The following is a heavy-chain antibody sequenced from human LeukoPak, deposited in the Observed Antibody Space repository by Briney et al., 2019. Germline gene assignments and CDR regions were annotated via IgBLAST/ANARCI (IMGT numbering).Heavy chain of an antibody. CDR2: IYYSGST. CDR3: ARRDNYYDSSGQPGVFDY. V-gene: IGHV4-39*01. Sequence: PSETLSLTCTVSGGSISSSSYYWGWIRQPPGKGLEWIGGIYYSGSTYYNPSLKSRVTISVDTSKNQFSLKLSSVTAADTAVYYCARRDNYYDSSGQPGVFDYWGQGTLVTVSS. CDR1: GGSISSSSYY. J-gene: IGHJ4*02. D-gene: IGHD3-22*01.